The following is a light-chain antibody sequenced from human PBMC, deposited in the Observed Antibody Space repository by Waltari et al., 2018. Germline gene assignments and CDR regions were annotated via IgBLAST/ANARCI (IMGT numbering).Light chain of an antibody. CDR1: SSDVGNYKR. J-gene: IGLJ2*01. Sequence: QSALTQPASVSGSPGQSITISCTGTSSDVGNYKRVSWYQQHPGKAPKRMIYAVSTRPLGVSDRFSGCKSGDMASLTISGLQPEDEAEYFCSSYAGSSKGVFGGGTKVTVL. V-gene: IGLV2-23*02. CDR3: SSYAGSSKGV. CDR2: AVS.